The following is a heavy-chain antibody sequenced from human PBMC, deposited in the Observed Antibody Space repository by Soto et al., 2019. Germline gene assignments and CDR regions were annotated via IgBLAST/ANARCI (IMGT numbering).Heavy chain of an antibody. CDR3: AGDGGRGYDGNYGDYSFDY. J-gene: IGHJ4*02. D-gene: IGHD4-17*01. CDR2: IDPTDSYT. CDR1: GYIFTTYW. V-gene: IGHV5-10-1*01. Sequence: GESLKISCEGSGYIFTTYWISWVRQMPGEGLEWMGRIDPTDSYTNYCPSFQGHVTISVDKSINTAYLQWSSLKASDTAMYYCAGDGGRGYDGNYGDYSFDYWGQGTLVTVSS.